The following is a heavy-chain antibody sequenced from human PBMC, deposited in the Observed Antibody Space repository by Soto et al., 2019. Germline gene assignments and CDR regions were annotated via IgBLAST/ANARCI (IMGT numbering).Heavy chain of an antibody. J-gene: IGHJ4*02. V-gene: IGHV4-30-4*01. D-gene: IGHD2-21*02. CDR2: IFYTGTT. Sequence: SETLSLTCSVSGDSIGTPESYWSWVRQTPEMGLEWIGYIFYTGTTFYNPSLKSRVAMSLDTPKNQFSLKLSSVTAADTAVYFCARAECGGDCHPAHWGQGTQVTVSS. CDR3: ARAECGGDCHPAH. CDR1: GDSIGTPESY.